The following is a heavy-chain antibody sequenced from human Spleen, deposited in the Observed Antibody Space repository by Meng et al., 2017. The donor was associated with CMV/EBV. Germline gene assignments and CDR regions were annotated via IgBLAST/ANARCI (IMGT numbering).Heavy chain of an antibody. CDR1: GFMFSSYT. Sequence: GESLKISCAASGFMFSSYTMHWVRQTPGKGLEWVSSISSSSSYIYNADSLKGRFTISRDNAKNSLFLQMNSLRAEDTAVYYCARVTIFGVVMSYWYFDLWGRGTLVTVSS. J-gene: IGHJ2*01. CDR3: ARVTIFGVVMSYWYFDL. CDR2: ISSSSSYI. D-gene: IGHD3-3*01. V-gene: IGHV3-21*01.